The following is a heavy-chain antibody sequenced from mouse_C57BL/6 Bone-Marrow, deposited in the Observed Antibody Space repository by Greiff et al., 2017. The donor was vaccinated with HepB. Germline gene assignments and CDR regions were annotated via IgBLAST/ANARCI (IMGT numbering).Heavy chain of an antibody. Sequence: EVQGVESGGGLVKPGGSLKLSCAASGFTFSDYGMHWVRQAPEKGLEWVAYISSGSSTIYYADTVKGRFTISRDNAKNTLFLQMTSLRSEDTAMYYCARNSSYYYGTLDYWGQGTTLTVSS. CDR1: GFTFSDYG. V-gene: IGHV5-17*01. J-gene: IGHJ2*01. D-gene: IGHD1-1*01. CDR3: ARNSSYYYGTLDY. CDR2: ISSGSSTI.